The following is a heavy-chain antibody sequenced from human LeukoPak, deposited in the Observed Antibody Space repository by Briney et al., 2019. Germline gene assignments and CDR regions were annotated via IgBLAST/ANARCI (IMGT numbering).Heavy chain of an antibody. D-gene: IGHD3-3*01. V-gene: IGHV4-34*01. J-gene: IGHJ6*03. CDR3: ARERGLDDLCSGYYDGYYYVDV. CDR2: SNHSGST. CDR1: VGSFSGYS. Sequence: PSETLSLTCAVYVGSFSGYSWSAIRQPPGKGLEWIGESNHSGSTNYNPSLKSRITISVDTSKNQFSLKLSSVTAADTVVYYRARERGLDDLCSGYYDGYYYVDVWGKGTTVTVSS.